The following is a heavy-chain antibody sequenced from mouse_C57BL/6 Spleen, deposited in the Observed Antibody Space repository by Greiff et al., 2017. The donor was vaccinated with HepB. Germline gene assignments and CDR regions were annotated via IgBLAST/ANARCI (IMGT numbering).Heavy chain of an antibody. J-gene: IGHJ2*01. CDR1: GYAFSSYW. D-gene: IGHD2-2*01. V-gene: IGHV1-80*01. CDR2: IYPGAGDT. Sequence: QVQLKESGAELVKPGASVKISCKASGYAFSSYWMNWVKQRPGKGLEWIGQIYPGAGDTNYNGKFKGKATLTADNSSSTAYMQLSSLTSEDSAVYFCARSWLTLSYYFDYWGQGTPLTVSS. CDR3: ARSWLTLSYYFDY.